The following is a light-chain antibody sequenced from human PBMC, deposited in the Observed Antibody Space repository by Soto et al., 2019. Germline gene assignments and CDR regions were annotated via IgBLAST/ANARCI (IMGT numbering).Light chain of an antibody. Sequence: IQMTQSPSSLSASIGDRVTITCRASQSITDYLNWYQQKPGKAPNLLIYAASNLQSGVPSRFSGSGSGTDFTLTISRLQREDFATYFCQQSYNTPPTFGQGTKVEIK. V-gene: IGKV1-39*01. CDR1: QSITDY. CDR3: QQSYNTPPT. J-gene: IGKJ1*01. CDR2: AAS.